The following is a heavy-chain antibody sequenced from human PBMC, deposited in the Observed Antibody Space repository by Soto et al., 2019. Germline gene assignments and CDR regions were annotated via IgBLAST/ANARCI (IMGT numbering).Heavy chain of an antibody. V-gene: IGHV4-31*03. CDR1: GGSISSGGYY. D-gene: IGHD2-2*01. CDR2: IYYSGST. Sequence: SSETLSLTCTVSGGSISSGGYYWSWIRQHPGKGLEWIGYIYYSGSTYYNPSLKSRVTISVDTSKNQFSLKLSSVTAADTAVYYCARARHSLRYCSSTSCSYFDYWGQGTLVTVSS. J-gene: IGHJ4*02. CDR3: ARARHSLRYCSSTSCSYFDY.